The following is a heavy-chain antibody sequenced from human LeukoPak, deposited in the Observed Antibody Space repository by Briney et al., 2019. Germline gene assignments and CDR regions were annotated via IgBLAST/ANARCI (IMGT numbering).Heavy chain of an antibody. CDR3: TRGGGYGSSWYVGNFDH. V-gene: IGHV3-11*04. D-gene: IGHD6-13*01. J-gene: IGHJ4*02. Sequence: GGSLRLSCTASGFTFSDYYLSWIRQAPGRGLEWVSYISGSSNTIYVANSLKGRFTISRDNAKNSQYLQMNILRAEDTAVYYCTRGGGYGSSWYVGNFDHWGQGALVTVSS. CDR2: ISGSSNTI. CDR1: GFTFSDYY.